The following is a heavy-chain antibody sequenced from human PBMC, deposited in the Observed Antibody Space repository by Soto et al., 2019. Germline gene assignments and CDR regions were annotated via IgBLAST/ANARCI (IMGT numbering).Heavy chain of an antibody. D-gene: IGHD6-19*01. V-gene: IGHV4-59*01. Sequence: LXLTCSVSGGSSSGSYWSWIRQSPGKGLEWLGYVYYTGSTNYSPSLRSRVSISVDTSKNEFSLRLSSVTAADTAVYFCARSVAVPGAHIDYWGQGTQFTASS. CDR2: VYYTGST. J-gene: IGHJ4*02. CDR1: GGSSSGSY. CDR3: ARSVAVPGAHIDY.